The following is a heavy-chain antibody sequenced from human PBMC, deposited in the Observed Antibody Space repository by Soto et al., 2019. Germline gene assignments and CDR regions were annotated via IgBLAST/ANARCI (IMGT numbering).Heavy chain of an antibody. J-gene: IGHJ4*02. D-gene: IGHD5-18*01. CDR1: GYSFTSYW. Sequence: PGESLKISCKGSGYSFTSYWIGWVRQMPGKGLEWMGIIYPGDSDTRYSPSFQGQVTISADKSISTAYLQWSSLKATDTAMDYGSTLSPRYGYDYLGQRTLVTVSS. V-gene: IGHV5-51*01. CDR3: STLSPRYGYDY. CDR2: IYPGDSDT.